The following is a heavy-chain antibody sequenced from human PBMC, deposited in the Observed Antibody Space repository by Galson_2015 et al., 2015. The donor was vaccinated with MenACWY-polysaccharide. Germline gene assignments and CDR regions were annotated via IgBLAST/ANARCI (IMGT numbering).Heavy chain of an antibody. V-gene: IGHV3-30*04. CDR1: AFTLHRYI. Sequence: SLRLSCADSAFTLHRYIIHWVRQAPGKGLEWVAAMSHDGYSKYYIDSAKGRFTTSRDSSNNVVHLQMDSLRPEDTAVYYCAIEGGSSGRSGYFDFWGQGTLVTVSS. CDR3: AIEGGSSGRSGYFDF. D-gene: IGHD6-19*01. J-gene: IGHJ4*02. CDR2: MSHDGYSK.